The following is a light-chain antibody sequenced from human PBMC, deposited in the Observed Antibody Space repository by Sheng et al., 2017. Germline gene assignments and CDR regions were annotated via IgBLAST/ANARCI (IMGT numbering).Light chain of an antibody. CDR3: QEYNDWPLT. Sequence: EIVMTQSPATLSVSPGERATLSCRASHHASDKVAWYQQRAGQAPRLLIYAASTRATGVPASFSGSGSATEFTLTISSLQSEDSAFYYCQEYNDWPLTFGGGTKVEIK. J-gene: IGKJ4*01. CDR2: AAS. V-gene: IGKV3-15*01. CDR1: HHASDK.